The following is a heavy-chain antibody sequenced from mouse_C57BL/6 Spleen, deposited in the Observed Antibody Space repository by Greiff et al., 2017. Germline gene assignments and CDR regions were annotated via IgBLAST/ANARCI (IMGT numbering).Heavy chain of an antibody. CDR3: TRKGWYFDV. J-gene: IGHJ1*03. V-gene: IGHV6-6*01. CDR2: IRNKANNHAT. Sequence: EVQLVESGGGLVQPGGSMKLSCAASGFTFSDAWMDWVRQSPEQGLEWVAEIRNKANNHATYYAESVKGRFTISRDDSKSRVYLQMNSLRAEDSGIYYGTRKGWYFDVWGTGTTVTVSS. CDR1: GFTFSDAW.